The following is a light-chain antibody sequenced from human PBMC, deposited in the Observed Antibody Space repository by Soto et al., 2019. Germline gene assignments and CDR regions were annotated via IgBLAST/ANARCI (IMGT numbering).Light chain of an antibody. Sequence: QSALAQPASVSGSPGQSITISCTGTSSDVGGFDYVSWYQRHPGKAPKLLIFQVTNRPSGVSSRFSGSKSGNTASLTISGLQAEDEADYFCCSYTSSTTLVFGGGTKLTVL. CDR3: CSYTSSTTLV. J-gene: IGLJ2*01. V-gene: IGLV2-14*01. CDR1: SSDVGGFDY. CDR2: QVT.